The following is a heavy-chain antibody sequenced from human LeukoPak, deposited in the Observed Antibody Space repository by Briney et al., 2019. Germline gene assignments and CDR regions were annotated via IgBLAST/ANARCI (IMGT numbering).Heavy chain of an antibody. J-gene: IGHJ5*02. CDR3: ARHSWGVGANPGYWFDL. CDR1: GGSISRYY. Sequence: SETLSLTCTVSGGSISRYYWSWLRQPPGKGVEGSGYIYTSRNTNYYPSLKRRLTISVDTSKNQFSLKLSSVTAADTAVYYCARHSWGVGANPGYWFDLWGQGTLVTVSS. CDR2: IYTSRNT. D-gene: IGHD1-26*01. V-gene: IGHV4-4*09.